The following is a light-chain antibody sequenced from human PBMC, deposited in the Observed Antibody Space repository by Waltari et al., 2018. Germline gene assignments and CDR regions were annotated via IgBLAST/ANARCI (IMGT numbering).Light chain of an antibody. Sequence: SYELTQPLSVSVSPGQTASITCSGDKLGATYACWYQQKPGQAPVLVIYQDSKRPSGIPERFSGANAGNTATLTIDGTHAMDEADYYCQAWDSSTVVFGGWTKLTVL. CDR3: QAWDSSTVV. J-gene: IGLJ2*01. V-gene: IGLV3-1*01. CDR1: KLGATY. CDR2: QDS.